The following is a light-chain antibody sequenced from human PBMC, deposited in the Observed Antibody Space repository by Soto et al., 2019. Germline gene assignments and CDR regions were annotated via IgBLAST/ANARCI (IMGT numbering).Light chain of an antibody. V-gene: IGLV2-8*01. J-gene: IGLJ1*01. CDR1: NSDIGAYNH. Sequence: QSALTQPPSASGSPGQSVTISCTGSNSDIGAYNHVSWYQQHPGKAPKFIIYEVTKRPSGVPNRFFGSKSGNTASLTVSGLQAEDEADYFCMSYAGMYTYVFGTGTKLTVL. CDR3: MSYAGMYTYV. CDR2: EVT.